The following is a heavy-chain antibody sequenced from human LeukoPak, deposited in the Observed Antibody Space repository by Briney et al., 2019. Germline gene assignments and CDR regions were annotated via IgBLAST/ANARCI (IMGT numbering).Heavy chain of an antibody. V-gene: IGHV3-23*01. Sequence: GGSLRLSCAASGFTFSSYAMSWVRQAPGNGLEWVSGTSGSGGSTYYADSVKGRFTISRDNSKNTLYLQMNSLRAEDTAVYYCAKDQVSYFYDSSGYRWGQGTLVTVSS. CDR3: AKDQVSYFYDSSGYR. D-gene: IGHD3-22*01. J-gene: IGHJ4*02. CDR2: TSGSGGST. CDR1: GFTFSSYA.